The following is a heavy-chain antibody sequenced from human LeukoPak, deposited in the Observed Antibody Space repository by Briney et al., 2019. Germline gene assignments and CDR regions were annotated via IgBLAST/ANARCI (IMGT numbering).Heavy chain of an antibody. CDR3: ARCGIAVAGILYYYYYYGVDV. Sequence: ASVKVSCKASGYTFTSYDINWVRQATGQGLEWMGWMNPNSGNTGYAQKFQGRVTMTRNTSISTAYMELSSLRSEDTAVYYCARCGIAVAGILYYYYYYGVDVWGQGTTVTVSS. V-gene: IGHV1-8*01. J-gene: IGHJ6*02. D-gene: IGHD6-19*01. CDR1: GYTFTSYD. CDR2: MNPNSGNT.